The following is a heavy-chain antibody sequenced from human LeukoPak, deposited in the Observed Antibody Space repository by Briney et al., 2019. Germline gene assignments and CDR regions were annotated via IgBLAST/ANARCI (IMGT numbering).Heavy chain of an antibody. CDR3: ARDRANYYDSSQAPDYYYYYGMDV. Sequence: PGRSLRLSCAASGFTFSNYGMHWVRQAPGKGLEWVAVIWYDGSNKYYADSVKGRFTISRDNSKNTLYLQMNSLRAEDTAVYYCARDRANYYDSSQAPDYYYYYGMDVWGQGTTVTVSS. D-gene: IGHD3-22*01. J-gene: IGHJ6*02. CDR2: IWYDGSNK. V-gene: IGHV3-33*01. CDR1: GFTFSNYG.